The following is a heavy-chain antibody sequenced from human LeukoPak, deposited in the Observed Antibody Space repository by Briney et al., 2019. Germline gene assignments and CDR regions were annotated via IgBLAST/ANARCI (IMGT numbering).Heavy chain of an antibody. CDR1: GGSVSSGSYY. Sequence: SETLSLTCTVSGGSVSSGSYYWSWIRQPPGKGLEWIGYIYYSGSTNYNPSLKSRVTISVDTSKNQFSLKLSSVTAADTAVYYCAVYDYVWGSYRPNPSRFDYRGQGTLVTVSS. J-gene: IGHJ4*02. D-gene: IGHD3-16*02. CDR3: AVYDYVWGSYRPNPSRFDY. V-gene: IGHV4-61*01. CDR2: IYYSGST.